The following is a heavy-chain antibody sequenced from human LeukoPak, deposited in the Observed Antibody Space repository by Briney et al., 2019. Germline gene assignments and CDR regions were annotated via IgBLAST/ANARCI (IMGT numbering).Heavy chain of an antibody. CDR3: ARGEDQWELRFDY. D-gene: IGHD1-26*01. CDR2: IGDDGSNK. J-gene: IGHJ4*02. Sequence: PGGSLRLSCAASGFTFSSYGMHWVRQAPGKGREWVAVIGDDGSNKYYADSVKGRFTISRDNSENTLYLQMNSLRAEDTAVYYCARGEDQWELRFDYWGQGTLVTVSS. CDR1: GFTFSSYG. V-gene: IGHV3-33*01.